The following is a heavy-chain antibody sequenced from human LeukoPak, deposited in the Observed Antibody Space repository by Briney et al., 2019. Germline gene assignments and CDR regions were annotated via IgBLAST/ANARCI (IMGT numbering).Heavy chain of an antibody. Sequence: AGGSLRLSCVLSGFTVSSTYISWFRQTPGKGLEWVSVIFTTGTTYYADSVKGRFTLSRDNFENTVHLQMSSLTAEDTAVYYCAGDRRTSGWYASWGQGTLVTVSS. CDR3: AGDRRTSGWYAS. CDR2: IFTTGTT. J-gene: IGHJ5*01. D-gene: IGHD1-26*01. V-gene: IGHV3-53*01. CDR1: GFTVSSTY.